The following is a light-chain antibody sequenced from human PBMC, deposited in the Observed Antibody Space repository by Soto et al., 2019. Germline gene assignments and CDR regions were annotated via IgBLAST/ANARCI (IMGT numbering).Light chain of an antibody. CDR1: SANIGAGYD. CDR2: GNS. CDR3: QSYDSSLSGSDVV. J-gene: IGLJ2*01. V-gene: IGLV1-40*01. Sequence: QSVLTQPPSVSGAPGQRVTISCTGSSANIGAGYDVHWYQQLPGTAPKLLIYGNSNRPSGVPDRFSGSKSGTSASLDITGLKAEDEADYYCQSYDSSLSGSDVVFGGGTKLTVL.